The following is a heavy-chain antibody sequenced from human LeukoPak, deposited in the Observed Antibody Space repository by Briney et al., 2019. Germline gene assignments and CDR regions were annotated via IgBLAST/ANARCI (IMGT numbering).Heavy chain of an antibody. J-gene: IGHJ4*02. CDR2: IKSKTDGGTT. Sequence: GGSLRLSCVATGFTFNNAWMNWVRQAQGKGLEWVGRIKSKTDGGTTDHAAPVKGRFTIPRDDSQNTLYLHMNSLRGEDTAVYYCTTLQNGGYWGQGTLVTVSS. D-gene: IGHD3-16*01. V-gene: IGHV3-15*01. CDR3: TTLQNGGY. CDR1: GFTFNNAW.